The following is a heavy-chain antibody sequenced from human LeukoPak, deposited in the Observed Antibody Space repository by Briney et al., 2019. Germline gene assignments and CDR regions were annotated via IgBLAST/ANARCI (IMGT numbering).Heavy chain of an antibody. CDR2: INHSGST. CDR1: GGSFSGYY. D-gene: IGHD5-24*01. CDR3: ARVQLASEYYFDY. Sequence: SETLSLTCAVYGGSFSGYYWSWIRQPPGKGLEWIGEINHSGSTNYNPSLKSRVTISVDTSKNQFSLKLSSVTAADTAVYYCARVQLASEYYFDYWGQGTLVTVSS. J-gene: IGHJ4*02. V-gene: IGHV4-34*01.